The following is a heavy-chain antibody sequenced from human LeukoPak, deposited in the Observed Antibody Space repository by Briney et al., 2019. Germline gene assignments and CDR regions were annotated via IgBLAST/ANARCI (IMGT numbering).Heavy chain of an antibody. D-gene: IGHD4-17*01. J-gene: IGHJ4*02. CDR2: ISWNSGSI. CDR1: GFTFDDYA. V-gene: IGHV3-9*01. CDR3: AKDTAMVTTSGAYDY. Sequence: GRSLRLSCAASGFTFDDYAMHWVGQAPGKGLEWVSSISWNSGSIGYADSVKGRFTISRDNAKNSLYLQMSSLRAEDTALYYCAKDTAMVTTSGAYDYWGQGTLVTVSS.